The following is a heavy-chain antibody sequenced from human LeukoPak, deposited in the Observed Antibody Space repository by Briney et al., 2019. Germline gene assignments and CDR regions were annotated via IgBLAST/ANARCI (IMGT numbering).Heavy chain of an antibody. CDR2: ISGRSSHI. Sequence: GGSLRLSCSASGFSFSDYDMNWVRQAPGKGLEWVSAISGRSSHIYYGESVKGRFTISRDNAKNSLYLQMDSLGVEDTAVYYCGRAFPPLRASSAGDLWGQGTLVIVSS. J-gene: IGHJ1*01. CDR1: GFSFSDYD. D-gene: IGHD3-16*01. CDR3: GRAFPPLRASSAGDL. V-gene: IGHV3-21*01.